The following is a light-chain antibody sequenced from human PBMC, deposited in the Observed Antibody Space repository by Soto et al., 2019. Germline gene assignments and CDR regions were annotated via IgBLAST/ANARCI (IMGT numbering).Light chain of an antibody. CDR3: QQRSNWLLT. J-gene: IGKJ4*01. CDR1: QTVSSY. V-gene: IGKV3-11*01. Sequence: EIVLTQSPATLSLSPGDRATLSCRASQTVSSYLAWYQQKPGQAPRLLIYDKSNRATGIPARFSGSGSGTDFTLTISRLEPEDFAVYYCQQRSNWLLTFGGGTKVEIK. CDR2: DKS.